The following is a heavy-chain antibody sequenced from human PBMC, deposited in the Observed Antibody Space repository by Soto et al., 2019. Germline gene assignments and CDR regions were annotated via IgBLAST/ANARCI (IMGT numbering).Heavy chain of an antibody. J-gene: IGHJ6*02. V-gene: IGHV4-31*03. CDR2: IYYSGST. Sequence: SETLSLTCTVSGGSISSGGYYWSWIRHHPGKGLEWIGYIYYSGSTYYNPSLKSRVTISVDTSKNQFSLKLSSVTAADTAVYYCARHTQLPRAHYYYGMDVWGQGTTVTVSS. D-gene: IGHD1-26*01. CDR3: ARHTQLPRAHYYYGMDV. CDR1: GGSISSGGYY.